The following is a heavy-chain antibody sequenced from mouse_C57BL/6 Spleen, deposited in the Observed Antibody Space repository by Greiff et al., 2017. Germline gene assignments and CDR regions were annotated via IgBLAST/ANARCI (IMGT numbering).Heavy chain of an antibody. J-gene: IGHJ3*01. Sequence: QVHVKQSGAELVKPGASVKISCKASGYAFSSYWMNWVKQRPGKGLEWIGQIYPGDGDTNYNGKFKGKATLTADKSSSTAYMQLSSLTSEDSAVYFCAREGYDGGFAYWGQGTLVTVSA. V-gene: IGHV1-80*01. CDR3: AREGYDGGFAY. CDR2: IYPGDGDT. D-gene: IGHD2-2*01. CDR1: GYAFSSYW.